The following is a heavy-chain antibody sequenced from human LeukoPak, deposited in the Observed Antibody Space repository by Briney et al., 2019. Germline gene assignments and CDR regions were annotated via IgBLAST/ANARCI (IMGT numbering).Heavy chain of an antibody. CDR2: IIPIFGTA. Sequence: SVNVSCKASGGTFSSYAISWVRQAPGQGLEWMGGIIPIFGTANYAPKLQGRVTITTDESTSTAYMELSSLKASDTAMFYCARALPKDTYYYYGMDVRGQGTTVTVSS. D-gene: IGHD2-15*01. CDR1: GGTFSSYA. V-gene: IGHV1-69*05. CDR3: ARALPKDTYYYYGMDV. J-gene: IGHJ6*02.